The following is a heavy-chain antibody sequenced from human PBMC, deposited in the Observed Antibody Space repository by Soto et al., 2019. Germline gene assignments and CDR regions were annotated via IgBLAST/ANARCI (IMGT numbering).Heavy chain of an antibody. CDR2: IYSGGST. V-gene: IGHV3-53*04. J-gene: IGHJ4*02. CDR3: ARMLRYFDWSLFDY. Sequence: GGSLRLSCAAPGFTVSSNYMSWVRQAPGKGLEWVSVIYSGGSTYYADSVKGRFTISRHNSKNTLYLQMNSLRAEDTAVYYCARMLRYFDWSLFDYWGQGTLVTVSS. D-gene: IGHD3-9*01. CDR1: GFTVSSNY.